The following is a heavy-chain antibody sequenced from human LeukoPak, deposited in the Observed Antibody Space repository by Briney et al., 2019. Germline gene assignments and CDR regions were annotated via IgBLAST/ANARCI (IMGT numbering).Heavy chain of an antibody. CDR3: ARVSYYYGSGSKLGVFDY. V-gene: IGHV4-59*01. J-gene: IGHJ4*02. Sequence: SETLSLTCTVSGGSISGSYWSWIRQPPGKGLEWIAYMYNSGSTNYNPSLKSRVTISVDTSKNQFSLKLSSVTAADTAVYYCARVSYYYGSGSKLGVFDYWGQGTLVTVSS. CDR2: MYNSGST. CDR1: GGSISGSY. D-gene: IGHD3-10*01.